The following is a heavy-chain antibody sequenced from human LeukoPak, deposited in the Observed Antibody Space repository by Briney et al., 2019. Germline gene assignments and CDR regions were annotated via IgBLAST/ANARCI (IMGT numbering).Heavy chain of an antibody. D-gene: IGHD5-24*01. Sequence: HPGGSLRLSCAASGFTFTNYALSWVRQAPGKGLEWVSAISGSGGNTYYADSVKGRFTISRDNSKSTLYLQMNSLRAEDTAVYYCAKCRRARWLQSDGFDIWGQGTMVTVSS. CDR2: ISGSGGNT. V-gene: IGHV3-23*01. CDR1: GFTFTNYA. J-gene: IGHJ3*02. CDR3: AKCRRARWLQSDGFDI.